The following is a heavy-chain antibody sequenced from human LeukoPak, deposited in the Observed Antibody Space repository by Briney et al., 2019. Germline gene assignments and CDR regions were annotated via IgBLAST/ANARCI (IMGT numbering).Heavy chain of an antibody. V-gene: IGHV3-30*18. CDR3: AKDADTAMADPGFFDY. CDR2: ISYDGSNK. CDR1: GFTFSSYG. J-gene: IGHJ4*02. D-gene: IGHD5-18*01. Sequence: PGGSLRLSCAASGFTFSSYGMHWVRQAPGKGLEWVAVISYDGSNKYYADSVKGRFAISRDNSKNTLYLQMNSLRAEDTAVYYCAKDADTAMADPGFFDYWGQGTLVTVSS.